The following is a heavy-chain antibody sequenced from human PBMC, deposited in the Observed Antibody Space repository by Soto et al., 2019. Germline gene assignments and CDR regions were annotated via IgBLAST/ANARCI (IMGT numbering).Heavy chain of an antibody. Sequence: LSLTCTVSGGSISSSSYYWGWIRQSPGKGLEWIGSFYYSGSTYYSPSLKSRVTISGDTSKKQISLRLSSVTAADTALYYCARISVASRYMDVWGKGTTVTVSS. D-gene: IGHD5-12*01. CDR2: FYYSGST. V-gene: IGHV4-39*01. CDR1: GGSISSSSYY. J-gene: IGHJ6*03. CDR3: ARISVASRYMDV.